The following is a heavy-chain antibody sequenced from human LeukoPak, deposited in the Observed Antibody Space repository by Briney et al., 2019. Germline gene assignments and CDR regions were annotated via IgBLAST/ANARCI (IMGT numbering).Heavy chain of an antibody. CDR3: ARRGAYGDFDAFDI. CDR1: GGSIGSYY. D-gene: IGHD4-17*01. J-gene: IGHJ3*02. Sequence: SETLFLTCTVSGGSIGSYYWSWLRQPPGRGLDWIGYIYYSGSTNYNPSLKSRVTISVDTSKNQFSLKLSSVTPADTAVYYCARRGAYGDFDAFDIWGQGTMVTVSS. CDR2: IYYSGST. V-gene: IGHV4-59*01.